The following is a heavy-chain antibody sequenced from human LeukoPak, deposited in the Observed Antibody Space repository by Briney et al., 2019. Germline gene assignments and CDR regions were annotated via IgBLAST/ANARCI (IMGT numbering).Heavy chain of an antibody. CDR1: GGSISSSSYY. V-gene: IGHV4-39*07. D-gene: IGHD6-13*01. Sequence: SETLSLTCTVSGGSISSSSYYWGWIRQPPWKGLEWIGSIYYSGSTYYNPSLKSRVTISVDTSKNQFSLKLSSVTAADTAVYYCARDQEQQLVPNWFDPWGQGTLVTVSS. J-gene: IGHJ5*02. CDR2: IYYSGST. CDR3: ARDQEQQLVPNWFDP.